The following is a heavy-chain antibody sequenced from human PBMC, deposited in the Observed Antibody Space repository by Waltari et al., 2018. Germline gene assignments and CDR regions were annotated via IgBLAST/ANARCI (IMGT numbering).Heavy chain of an antibody. Sequence: QVQLVQSGAEVKKPGASVKVSCKVSGYTLTELSMHWVRQAPGKGLEWMGGFDPEDGETIYAQKFQGRVTMTEDTSTDTAYMELSSLRSEDTAVYYCATDCLNSSGWYGIIDAFDIWGQGTMVTVSS. J-gene: IGHJ3*02. CDR2: FDPEDGET. D-gene: IGHD6-19*01. V-gene: IGHV1-24*01. CDR3: ATDCLNSSGWYGIIDAFDI. CDR1: GYTLTELS.